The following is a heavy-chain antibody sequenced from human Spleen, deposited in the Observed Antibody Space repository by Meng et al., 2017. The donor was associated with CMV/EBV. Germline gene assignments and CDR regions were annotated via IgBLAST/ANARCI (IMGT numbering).Heavy chain of an antibody. V-gene: IGHV3-21*01. D-gene: IGHD2-2*01. CDR3: ARGHGVPAATEFDP. CDR1: GFTVSSNY. Sequence: GGSLRLSCAVSGFTVSSNYMNWVRQAPGKGLEWVSSISSSSSYIYYADSVKGRFTISRDNAKNSLYLQMNSLRAEDTAVYYCARGHGVPAATEFDPWGQGTLVTVSS. CDR2: ISSSSSYI. J-gene: IGHJ5*02.